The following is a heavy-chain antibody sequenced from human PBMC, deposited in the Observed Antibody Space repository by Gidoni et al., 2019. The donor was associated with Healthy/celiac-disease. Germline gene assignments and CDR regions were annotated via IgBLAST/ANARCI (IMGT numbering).Heavy chain of an antibody. V-gene: IGHV4-61*07. D-gene: IGHD5-18*01. J-gene: IGHJ4*02. CDR3: ARQYSYGYQYYFDY. CDR2: YGGST. Sequence: YGGSTNYNPSLKSRVTISVDTSKNQFSLKLSSVTAADTAVYYCARQYSYGYQYYFDYWGQGTLVTVSS.